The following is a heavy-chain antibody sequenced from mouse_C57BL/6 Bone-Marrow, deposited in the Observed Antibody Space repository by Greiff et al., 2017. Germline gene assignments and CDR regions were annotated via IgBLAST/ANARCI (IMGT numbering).Heavy chain of an antibody. CDR1: GYTFTGYW. D-gene: IGHD2-4*01. Sequence: QVQLQQSGAELMKPGASVKLSCKATGYTFTGYWIEWVKQRPGHGLEWIGEILPGSGSTNYNEKFKGKATFTADTSSNTAYMQLSSLTTEDSAIYYCARETLITTIYYYAMDYGGQGTSVTVSS. CDR2: ILPGSGST. CDR3: ARETLITTIYYYAMDY. V-gene: IGHV1-9*01. J-gene: IGHJ4*01.